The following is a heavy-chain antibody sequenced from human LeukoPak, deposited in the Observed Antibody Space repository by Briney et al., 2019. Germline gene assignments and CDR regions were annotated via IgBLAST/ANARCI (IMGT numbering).Heavy chain of an antibody. CDR2: IYYSGST. CDR1: GGSISSYY. V-gene: IGHV4-59*08. J-gene: IGHJ4*02. Sequence: PSETLSLTCTVSGGSISSYYWSWIRQPPGKGLEWIGYIYYSGSTNYNPSLKSRVTISVDTSKNQFSLKLSSVTAADTAVYYCARATMVRGVISLDYWGQGTLVTVSS. CDR3: ARATMVRGVISLDY. D-gene: IGHD3-10*01.